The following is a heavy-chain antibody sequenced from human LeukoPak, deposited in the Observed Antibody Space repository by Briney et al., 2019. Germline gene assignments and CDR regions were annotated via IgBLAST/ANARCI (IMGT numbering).Heavy chain of an antibody. CDR3: ARDLSGIAGYTYGRGIDY. CDR1: GFTFSNHG. V-gene: IGHV3-21*01. CDR2: ISPSGDIR. D-gene: IGHD5-18*01. Sequence: PGGSLRLSCAASGFTFSNHGMNWVRQAPGKGLEWVSGISPSGDIRYYADSVKGRFTISRDNAKTSLYLQMNSLRAEDTAVYYCARDLSGIAGYTYGRGIDYWGQGTLVTVSS. J-gene: IGHJ4*02.